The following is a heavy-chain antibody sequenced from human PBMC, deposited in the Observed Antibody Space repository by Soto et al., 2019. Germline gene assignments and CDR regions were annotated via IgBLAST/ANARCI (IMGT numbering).Heavy chain of an antibody. V-gene: IGHV3-23*01. D-gene: IGHD3-3*01. CDR2: ISGSGGST. J-gene: IGHJ4*02. CDR1: GFTFSSYA. Sequence: GGSLRLSCAASGFTFSSYAMGWVRQAPGKGLEWVSAISGSGGSTYYADSVKGRFTISRDNSKNTLYLQMNSLRAEDTAVHYCAKFSPPFGVVTSWGQGTLVTVSS. CDR3: AKFSPPFGVVTS.